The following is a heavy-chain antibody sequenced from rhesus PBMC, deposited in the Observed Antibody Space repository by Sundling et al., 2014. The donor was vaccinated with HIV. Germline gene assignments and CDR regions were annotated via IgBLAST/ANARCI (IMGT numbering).Heavy chain of an antibody. J-gene: IGHJ1*01. CDR3: ARHRGYCTSGSCYVLDCDV. D-gene: IGHD2-2*01. Sequence: QVQLQESGPGLVKASETLSLTCAVSGGSVSGGYSWIWVRQPPGKGLEWIGSIYGLGGTTYYNPSLKNRVTISTDPSKNQFSLKLTSVTAADTAVYYCARHRGYCTSGSCYVLDCDVWGQGALVTVSS. CDR2: IYGLGGTT. CDR1: GGSVSGGYS. V-gene: IGHV4-106*01.